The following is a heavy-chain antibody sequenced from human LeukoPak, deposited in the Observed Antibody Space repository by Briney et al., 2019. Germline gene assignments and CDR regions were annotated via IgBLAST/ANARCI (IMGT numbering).Heavy chain of an antibody. Sequence: GESLKISCKGSGYIFTNNWIGWVRQMPGKGLEWMGIIYPGDSDTRYSPSFQGQVTISADKSISTAYLQWSSLKASDTAMYYCARRNYDILTGYYPLDYWGQGTLVTVSS. J-gene: IGHJ4*02. CDR3: ARRNYDILTGYYPLDY. CDR1: GYIFTNNW. V-gene: IGHV5-51*01. D-gene: IGHD3-9*01. CDR2: IYPGDSDT.